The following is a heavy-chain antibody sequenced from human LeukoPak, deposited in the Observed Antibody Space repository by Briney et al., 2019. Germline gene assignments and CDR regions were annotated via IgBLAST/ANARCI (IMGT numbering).Heavy chain of an antibody. CDR3: ARWLSEKIDSNGYLDY. Sequence: GGSLRLSCAASGYTFRRNGMHWVRQAPGKGLEGVAVIWYDGSKKYYGDSVRGRFTISRDNSKNTLYLQMNSLRAEDTAVYYCARWLSEKIDSNGYLDYWGQGTLVAVSS. CDR2: IWYDGSKK. D-gene: IGHD5-18*01. J-gene: IGHJ4*02. V-gene: IGHV3-33*01. CDR1: GYTFRRNG.